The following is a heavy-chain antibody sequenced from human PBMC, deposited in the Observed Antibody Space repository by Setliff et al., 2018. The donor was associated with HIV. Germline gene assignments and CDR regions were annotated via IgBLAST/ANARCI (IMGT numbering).Heavy chain of an antibody. Sequence: SETLSLTCAVYGGSVSGHYWGWFRQPPGKGLEWIGYMYYSGNTNYNPSLKSRVTISVDTSKNQISLRLSSVTAADTAVYYCARLSGGMVPNYWGQGTLVTVSS. J-gene: IGHJ4*02. V-gene: IGHV4-59*08. CDR2: MYYSGNT. CDR3: ARLSGGMVPNY. CDR1: GGSVSGHY. D-gene: IGHD3-10*01.